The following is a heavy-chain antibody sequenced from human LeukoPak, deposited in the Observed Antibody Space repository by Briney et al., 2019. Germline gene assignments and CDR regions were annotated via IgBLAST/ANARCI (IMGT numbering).Heavy chain of an antibody. Sequence: PGGSLRLSWAASGFTFSSYGMHWVRQAPGKGLEWVAFIRYDGSNKYYADSVKGRFTISRDNSKNTLYLQMNSLRAEDTAVYYCAKDLGVAARPPNWGQGTLVTVSS. CDR1: GFTFSSYG. CDR3: AKDLGVAARPPN. V-gene: IGHV3-30*02. D-gene: IGHD6-6*01. CDR2: IRYDGSNK. J-gene: IGHJ4*02.